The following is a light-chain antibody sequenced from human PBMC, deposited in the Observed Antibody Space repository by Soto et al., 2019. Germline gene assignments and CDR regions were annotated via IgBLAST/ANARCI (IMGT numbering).Light chain of an antibody. V-gene: IGLV2-23*01. CDR2: EGS. Sequence: QSVLTQPASVSGSPGQSITFSCTGTSSDVGSYDLVSWYQQHPGKAPKLMIYEGSKRPSGVSNRFSGSKSGNTASLTISGLQAEDEADYYCCSYAGGRTYVFGTGTQLTVL. CDR1: SSDVGSYDL. J-gene: IGLJ1*01. CDR3: CSYAGGRTYV.